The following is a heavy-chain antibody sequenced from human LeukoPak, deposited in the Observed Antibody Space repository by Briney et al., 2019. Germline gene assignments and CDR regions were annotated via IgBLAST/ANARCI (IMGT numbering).Heavy chain of an antibody. V-gene: IGHV3-23*01. CDR2: ISGSGDST. CDR3: AKWGSLEYSSAWYRPPYYFDY. Sequence: GGSLRLSCAASGFTVSSNYMSWVRQAPGKGLEWVSSISGSGDSTYYADSVKGRFTISRDNSRNTLSLQMNSLRAEDTAVYYCAKWGSLEYSSAWYRPPYYFDYWGQGTLVTVSS. J-gene: IGHJ4*02. CDR1: GFTVSSNY. D-gene: IGHD6-19*01.